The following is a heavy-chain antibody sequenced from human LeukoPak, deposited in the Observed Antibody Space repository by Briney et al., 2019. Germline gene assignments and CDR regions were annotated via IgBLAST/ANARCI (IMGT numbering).Heavy chain of an antibody. CDR3: ARDRGYSTFDI. D-gene: IGHD5-18*01. J-gene: IGHJ3*02. CDR1: GFSFSSYW. CDR2: IKEDGSEK. Sequence: GGSLRLSCAASGFSFSSYWVTWVRQAPGKGPEWVASIKEDGSEKDYVDSVKGRFTISRDNAKNSLYLQMNSLSAEDTAVYYCARDRGYSTFDIWGQGTIVTVSS. V-gene: IGHV3-7*05.